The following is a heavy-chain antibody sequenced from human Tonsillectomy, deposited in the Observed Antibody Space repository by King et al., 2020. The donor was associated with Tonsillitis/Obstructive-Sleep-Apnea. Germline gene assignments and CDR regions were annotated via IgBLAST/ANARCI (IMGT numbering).Heavy chain of an antibody. V-gene: IGHV3-30*18. D-gene: IGHD6-13*01. J-gene: IGHJ6*02. CDR1: GFTFSSYG. CDR3: AKDQIEQQLVLDYYGMDV. Sequence: VQLVESGGGVVQPGRSLRLSCAASGFTFSSYGMHWVRQAPGKGLEWVAVISYDGRNKYHADSVKGRFSISRDNSKNTLYLQMNSPRAEDTAVYYCAKDQIEQQLVLDYYGMDVWGQGPTVTVSS. CDR2: ISYDGRNK.